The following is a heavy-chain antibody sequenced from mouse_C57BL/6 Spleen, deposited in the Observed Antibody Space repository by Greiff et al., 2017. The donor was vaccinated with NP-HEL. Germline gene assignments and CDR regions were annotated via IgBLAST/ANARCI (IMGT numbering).Heavy chain of an antibody. V-gene: IGHV1-42*01. D-gene: IGHD2-3*01. CDR2: INPSTGGT. CDR1: GYSFTGYY. CDR3: ARGDDPWYFDV. Sequence: EVKLQESGPELVKPGASVKISCKASGYSFTGYYMNWVKQSPEKSLEWIGEINPSTGGTTYNQKFKAKATLTVDKSSSTAYMQLKSLTSEDSAVYYCARGDDPWYFDVWGTGTTVTVSS. J-gene: IGHJ1*03.